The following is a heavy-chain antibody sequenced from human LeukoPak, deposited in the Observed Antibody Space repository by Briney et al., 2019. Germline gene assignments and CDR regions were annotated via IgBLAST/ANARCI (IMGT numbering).Heavy chain of an antibody. CDR3: AKVSWANYFDY. J-gene: IGHJ4*02. V-gene: IGHV3-23*01. Sequence: GGSLRLSCAVSGFTFSSYAMSWVRQAPGKELEWVSTISGSGDNTYSADSVRGRFTISRDNSKNTLYLQMNSLRAEDTAIYYCAKVSWANYFDYWGQGTLVTVSS. CDR1: GFTFSSYA. CDR2: ISGSGDNT. D-gene: IGHD6-13*01.